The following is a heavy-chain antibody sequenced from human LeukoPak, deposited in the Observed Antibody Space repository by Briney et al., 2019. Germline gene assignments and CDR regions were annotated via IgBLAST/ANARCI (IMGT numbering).Heavy chain of an antibody. CDR1: GGSFSGYY. D-gene: IGHD3-10*01. V-gene: IGHV4-34*01. CDR3: ARLGSVGYYNYQYMDI. CDR2: INDIGNT. J-gene: IGHJ6*03. Sequence: SETLSLTCALYGGSFSGYYWSWIRQPPGKGLEWMGEINDIGNTNHDPSLRSRVTISVDTSKNQFSLSLTSATAADTAVYFCARLGSVGYYNYQYMDIWGNGTTVTVSS.